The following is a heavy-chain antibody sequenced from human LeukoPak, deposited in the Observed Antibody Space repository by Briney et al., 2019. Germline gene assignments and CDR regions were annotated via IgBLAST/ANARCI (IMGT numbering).Heavy chain of an antibody. V-gene: IGHV3-74*01. Sequence: GGSLRLSCAASGFIFSSYWIHWVRQAPGKGLVWVSRINPDGSSTTYADSVKGRFTISRDNSKNTLYLQMNSLRAEDTAVYYCAKVAARKLGSSGSGGFDYWGQGTLVTVSS. CDR1: GFIFSSYW. CDR3: AKVAARKLGSSGSGGFDY. D-gene: IGHD3-22*01. CDR2: INPDGSST. J-gene: IGHJ4*02.